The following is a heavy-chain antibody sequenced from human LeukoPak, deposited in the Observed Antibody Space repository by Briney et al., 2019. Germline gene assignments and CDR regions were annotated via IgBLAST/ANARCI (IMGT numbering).Heavy chain of an antibody. Sequence: GASVKVSCKASGYTFTDYDITWVRQAPGQGLEWMGWISAYSGHTNCAQKLQGRITVTTDTSTSTSYMELRSLRSDDTAVYYCARRGLGTTQRYFEYWGQGTLVIVSS. CDR2: ISAYSGHT. D-gene: IGHD1-7*01. J-gene: IGHJ4*02. CDR1: GYTFTDYD. CDR3: ARRGLGTTQRYFEY. V-gene: IGHV1-18*01.